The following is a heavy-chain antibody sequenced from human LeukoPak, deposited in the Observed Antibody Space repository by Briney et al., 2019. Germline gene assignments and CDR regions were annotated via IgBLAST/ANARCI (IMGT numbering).Heavy chain of an antibody. J-gene: IGHJ4*02. V-gene: IGHV3-30*02. Sequence: GGSLRLSCAPSGFTFSNYGMHWVRQAPDKGLEWVAFIQYDGTNKYYADSVKGRFTISRDNSKNTLYLQMNSLRAEDTAVYYCVKAPTGTAAAPYYFDFWGQGTLVTVSS. CDR1: GFTFSNYG. D-gene: IGHD6-13*01. CDR3: VKAPTGTAAAPYYFDF. CDR2: IQYDGTNK.